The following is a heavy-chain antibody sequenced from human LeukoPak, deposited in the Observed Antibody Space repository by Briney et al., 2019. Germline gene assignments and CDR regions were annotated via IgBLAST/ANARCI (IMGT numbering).Heavy chain of an antibody. CDR2: INAGNGNT. CDR3: ARDREGPYCGGDCYSGFDY. V-gene: IGHV1-3*01. J-gene: IGHJ4*02. D-gene: IGHD2-21*02. CDR1: GYTFSSYA. Sequence: GASVKVSCKASGYTFSSYAMHWVRQAPGQRLEWMGWINAGNGNTKYSQKFQGRVTITRDTSASTAYMELSSLRSEDTAVYYCARDREGPYCGGDCYSGFDYWGQGTLVTVSS.